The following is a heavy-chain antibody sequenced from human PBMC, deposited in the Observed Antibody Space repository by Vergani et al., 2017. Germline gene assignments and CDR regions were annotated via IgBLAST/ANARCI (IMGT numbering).Heavy chain of an antibody. CDR3: ARSRYGDYSRY. Sequence: EVHLVESGGGLVQPGRSLRLSCSGSGFTLGDYAMTWVRQAPGKGLEWVSYISSSGSTISYADSVKGRFTISRDNAKNSLYLQMNSLTAEDTAVYYCARSRYGDYSRYWGQGTLVTVSS. V-gene: IGHV3-48*03. CDR1: GFTLGDYA. J-gene: IGHJ4*02. D-gene: IGHD4-17*01. CDR2: ISSSGSTI.